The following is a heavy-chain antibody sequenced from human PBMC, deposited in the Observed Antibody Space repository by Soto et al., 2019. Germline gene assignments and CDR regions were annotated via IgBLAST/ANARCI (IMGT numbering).Heavy chain of an antibody. Sequence: EVQLLESGGGLVQPGGSLRLSCAASGFTFSSYAMSWVRQAPGKGLEWVSAISGSGGSTYYADSVKGRFTISRDNSKNTLYLQMNSLRAEDTAVYYYAKGIGVDDYYYYYGMDVWGQGTTVTVSS. CDR2: ISGSGGST. CDR1: GFTFSSYA. J-gene: IGHJ6*02. D-gene: IGHD3-3*01. V-gene: IGHV3-23*01. CDR3: AKGIGVDDYYYYYGMDV.